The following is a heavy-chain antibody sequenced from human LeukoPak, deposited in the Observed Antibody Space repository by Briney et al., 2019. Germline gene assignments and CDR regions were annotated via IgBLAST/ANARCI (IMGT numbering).Heavy chain of an antibody. J-gene: IGHJ4*02. D-gene: IGHD3-9*01. CDR1: GYTFTGHY. V-gene: IGHV1-2*02. Sequence: GASVKVSCKASGYTFTGHYLHWVRQAPGQGPEWMGWIYGHDGGTNFAQKFQDRVTMTRDTSITTAYMELTSLTPDDTAVYYCVRDFDWGPDYWGQGTLVTVSS. CDR3: VRDFDWGPDY. CDR2: IYGHDGGT.